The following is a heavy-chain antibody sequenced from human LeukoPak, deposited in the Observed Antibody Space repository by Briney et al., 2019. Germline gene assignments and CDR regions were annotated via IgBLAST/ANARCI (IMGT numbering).Heavy chain of an antibody. CDR2: IIPIFGTA. CDR3: ASAYYYDSSGSSGGY. CDR1: RGTFSSYA. V-gene: IGHV1-69*05. J-gene: IGHJ4*02. Sequence: GSSVKVSCKASRGTFSSYAISWVRQAPGQGLEWMGRIIPIFGTANYAQKFQGRVTITTDESTSTAYMELSSLRSEDTAVYYCASAYYYDSSGSSGGYWGQGTLVTVSS. D-gene: IGHD3-22*01.